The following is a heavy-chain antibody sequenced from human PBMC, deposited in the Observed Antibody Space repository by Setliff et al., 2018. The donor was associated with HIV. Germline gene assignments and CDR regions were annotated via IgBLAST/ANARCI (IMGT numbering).Heavy chain of an antibody. CDR2: INPNRGGT. CDR1: GYTFSDYY. D-gene: IGHD6-13*01. CDR3: ARDPGYKSTWYGVFDI. J-gene: IGHJ3*02. V-gene: IGHV1-2*02. Sequence: ASVKVSCKASGYTFSDYYMHWVRQAPGKGLEWMGWINPNRGGTNYAQKFQGRVNMTRDASISTTYMELSRLRSDDTVVYYCARDPGYKSTWYGVFDIWGQGTMVTVSS.